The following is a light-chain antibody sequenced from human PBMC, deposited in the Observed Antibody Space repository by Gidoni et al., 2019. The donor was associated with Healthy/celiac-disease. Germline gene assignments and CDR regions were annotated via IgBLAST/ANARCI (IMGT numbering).Light chain of an antibody. V-gene: IGLV2-14*01. J-gene: IGLJ3*02. Sequence: QSALTQPASVSGSHGQSITISCTGTSSDVGGYNYVSWYQQHPGKAPKLMIYEVSNRPSGVSNRFSGSKSGNTASLTISGLQAEDEADYYCSSYTSSSLGVFGGGTKLTVL. CDR1: SSDVGGYNY. CDR3: SSYTSSSLGV. CDR2: EVS.